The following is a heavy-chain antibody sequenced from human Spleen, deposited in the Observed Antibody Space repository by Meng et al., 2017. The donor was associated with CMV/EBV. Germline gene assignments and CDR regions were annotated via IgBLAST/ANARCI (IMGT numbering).Heavy chain of an antibody. D-gene: IGHD3-3*01. CDR2: ISSSSSYI. Sequence: GGSLRLSCAASGFTFSSYSMNWVRQAPGKGLEWVSSISSSSSYIYYADSVKGRFTISRDNAKNSLYLQMNSLRAEDTAVYYCASVPTIFGVVISVWGQGTTVTVSS. V-gene: IGHV3-21*01. CDR3: ASVPTIFGVVISV. CDR1: GFTFSSYS. J-gene: IGHJ6*02.